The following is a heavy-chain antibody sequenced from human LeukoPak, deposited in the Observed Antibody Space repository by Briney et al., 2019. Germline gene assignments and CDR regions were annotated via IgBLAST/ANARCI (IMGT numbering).Heavy chain of an antibody. CDR3: ARDLSTVTFNWFDP. CDR2: INWNGGST. J-gene: IGHJ5*02. CDR1: GFTFDDYG. V-gene: IGHV3-20*04. Sequence: GGSLRLSCAASGFTFDDYGMSWVRQAPGKGLEWVSGINWNGGSTGYADSVKGRFTISRDNAKNSLYLQMNSLRAEDTAVYYCARDLSTVTFNWFDPWGQGTLVTVSS. D-gene: IGHD4-17*01.